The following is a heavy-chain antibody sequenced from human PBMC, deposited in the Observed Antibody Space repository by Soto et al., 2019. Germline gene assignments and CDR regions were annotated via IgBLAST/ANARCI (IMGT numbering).Heavy chain of an antibody. V-gene: IGHV1-69*06. CDR3: ARDFYDSNAYPKDAALNYYYYGLHV. Sequence: QVQLVQSGAEVKKPGSSGKVSCEASGGTFSNYAISWVRRAPGQGLEWMGGIIPIFDTAHYAQKFQSRVTLTGDTPPSTDYMELSSLGMEDTAVYYSARDFYDSNAYPKDAALNYYYYGLHVWGQGTTVTVSS. D-gene: IGHD3-22*01. CDR2: IIPIFDTA. J-gene: IGHJ6*02. CDR1: GGTFSNYA.